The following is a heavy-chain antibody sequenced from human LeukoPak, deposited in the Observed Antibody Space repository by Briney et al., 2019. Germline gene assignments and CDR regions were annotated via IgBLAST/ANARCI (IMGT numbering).Heavy chain of an antibody. CDR2: IYYSGST. CDR1: GGSISNFY. J-gene: IGHJ5*02. CDR3: ARGGNWFDP. D-gene: IGHD2-15*01. V-gene: IGHV4-59*01. Sequence: SETLSLTCTVSGGSISNFYWSWIRQPPGKGLEWIAYIYYSGSTDYSPSLKSRVTISLDTSNNQFSLKLSSVTAADTAVHYCARGGNWFDPWGQGTLVTVSS.